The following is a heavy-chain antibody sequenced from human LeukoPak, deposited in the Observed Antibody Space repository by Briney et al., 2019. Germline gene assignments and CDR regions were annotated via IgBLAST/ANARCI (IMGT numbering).Heavy chain of an antibody. D-gene: IGHD4-11*01. CDR2: ISYDGSNK. Sequence: GGSLRLSCVASGFTFSNYGMHWVRQAPGKGLEWVAVISYDGSNKYYADSVKGRFTISRDNFKNTLYLQMNSLRAEDTAVYSCAKDPGLTTVIMYYFAYWGQGTLVTVSS. CDR3: AKDPGLTTVIMYYFAY. CDR1: GFTFSNYG. V-gene: IGHV3-30*18. J-gene: IGHJ4*02.